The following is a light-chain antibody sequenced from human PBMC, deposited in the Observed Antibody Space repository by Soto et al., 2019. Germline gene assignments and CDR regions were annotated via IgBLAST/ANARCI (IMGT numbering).Light chain of an antibody. CDR2: GAS. Sequence: EIVLTQSPASLSFCPGERATLSCRASQSVNNFLAWYQQKPGQAPRLLIYGASSRATGIPDRFSGSGSGTDFTLTISRLEPEDFAVYYCQQYDYSPQTFGQGTKVDIK. CDR3: QQYDYSPQT. J-gene: IGKJ1*01. V-gene: IGKV3-20*01. CDR1: QSVNNF.